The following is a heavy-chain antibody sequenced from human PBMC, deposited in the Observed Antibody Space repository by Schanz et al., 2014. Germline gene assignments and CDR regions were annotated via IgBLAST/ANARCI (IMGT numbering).Heavy chain of an antibody. D-gene: IGHD3-3*01. Sequence: QVQLVQSGAEVKKPGSSVRVSCEASGGTFSSFSFSWVRQAPGQGLEWMGRISPLLGIPNYAQKFQGRVTITADKSTSTAYMELSSLRSEDTAVYYCAKELGIGITIFGVAPDYWGQGTLVTVSS. CDR2: ISPLLGIP. CDR1: GGTFSSFS. J-gene: IGHJ4*02. V-gene: IGHV1-69*04. CDR3: AKELGIGITIFGVAPDY.